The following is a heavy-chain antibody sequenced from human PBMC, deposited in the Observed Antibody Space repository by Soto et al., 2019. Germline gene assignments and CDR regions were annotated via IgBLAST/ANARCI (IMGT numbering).Heavy chain of an antibody. CDR3: ARGLVTMGRGVIAKINP. D-gene: IGHD3-10*01. Sequence: QVQLQESGPGLVKPSQTLSLTCTVSGGSISSGSYYWSWIRHHPGKGLEWIGNIYYSGTTYYNPSLKSRLTIAVDTSKNQFSLKLNSVTAADTAVYYCARGLVTMGRGVIAKINPWGQGNLVTVSS. CDR1: GGSISSGSYY. V-gene: IGHV4-31*03. CDR2: IYYSGTT. J-gene: IGHJ5*02.